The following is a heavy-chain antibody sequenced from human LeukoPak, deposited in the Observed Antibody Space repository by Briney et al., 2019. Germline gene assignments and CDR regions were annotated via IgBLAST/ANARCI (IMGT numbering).Heavy chain of an antibody. V-gene: IGHV4-59*01. CDR3: ARGDRDPSRPDY. D-gene: IGHD1-26*01. CDR1: GGSISTYY. Sequence: PSETLSLTCTVSGGSISTYYWSWIRQTPGKGLEWIGYVYYTGSTNSNPSLESRVTISVDTSKNQVSLKLTSVTAADTAVYYCARGDRDPSRPDYWGQGTLVTVSS. J-gene: IGHJ4*02. CDR2: VYYTGST.